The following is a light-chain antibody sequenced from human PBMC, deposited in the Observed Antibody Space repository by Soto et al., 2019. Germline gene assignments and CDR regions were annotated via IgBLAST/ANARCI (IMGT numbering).Light chain of an antibody. V-gene: IGKV1-5*03. CDR3: QQYYPFPYT. CDR1: QSISNW. J-gene: IGKJ2*01. Sequence: DIQMTQSPSTLSASVGDTVTITCRASQSISNWLAWYQQKPGQAPKLLIHKASTLESGVPSRFSGSGSGTEFPLTISSLQPDDFATFYCQQYYPFPYTFGQGTKLHIK. CDR2: KAS.